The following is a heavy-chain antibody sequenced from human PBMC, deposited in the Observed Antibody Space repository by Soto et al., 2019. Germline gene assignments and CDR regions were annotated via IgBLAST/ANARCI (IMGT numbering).Heavy chain of an antibody. CDR1: GVSMSSGGYY. V-gene: IGHV4-31*03. D-gene: IGHD3-10*01. CDR3: AREEAGAFDI. Sequence: QVQLQESGPGLVKPSQTLSLTCTVSGVSMSSGGYYWTWIRQHPGKGLEWIGYTYYSGITYYNPSLKSRLTISVDTSNNQFSLRLSSVTAADTAVYYCAREEAGAFDIWGQGKMVTVSS. CDR2: TYYSGIT. J-gene: IGHJ3*02.